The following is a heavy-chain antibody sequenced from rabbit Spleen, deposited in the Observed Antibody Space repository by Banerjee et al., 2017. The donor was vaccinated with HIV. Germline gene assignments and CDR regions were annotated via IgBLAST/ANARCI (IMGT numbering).Heavy chain of an antibody. V-gene: IGHV1S47*01. CDR1: GFDFSVYG. D-gene: IGHD6-1*01. Sequence: QEQLVESGGGLVQPGGSLKLSCKASGFDFSVYGLSWVRQAPGKGLEWIGYIDPVFGSTYYASWVNGRFTISSHNAQNTLYLRLNSLTAADTATYFCARSTYGYADYGDLYYAAMDLWGPGTLVTVS. CDR2: IDPVFGST. J-gene: IGHJ6*01. CDR3: ARSTYGYADYGDLYYAAMDL.